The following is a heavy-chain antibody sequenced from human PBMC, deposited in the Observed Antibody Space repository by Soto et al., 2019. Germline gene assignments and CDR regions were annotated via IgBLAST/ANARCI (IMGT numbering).Heavy chain of an antibody. CDR2: IYHSGST. Sequence: SETLSLTCAVSGGSISSGGYSWSWIRQPPGKGLEWIGYIYHSGSTYYNPSLKSRVTISVDRSKNQFSLKLSSVTAADTAVYYCARVVAVVPAAAFWFDPWGQGTLVTVSS. D-gene: IGHD2-2*01. CDR3: ARVVAVVPAAAFWFDP. J-gene: IGHJ5*02. V-gene: IGHV4-30-2*01. CDR1: GGSISSGGYS.